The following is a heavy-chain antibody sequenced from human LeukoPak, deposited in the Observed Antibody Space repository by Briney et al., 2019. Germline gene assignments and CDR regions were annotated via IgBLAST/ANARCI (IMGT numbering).Heavy chain of an antibody. Sequence: PGGSLRLSCAASGFTFHNYAMSWVRQAPGKGLEWVSAISSSGDITFYADSVEGRFTISRDNSRYTLYLQMNSLRAEDAAMYYCAKDWPNYHESNGHYYRRNGDYWGQGTLVTVSS. V-gene: IGHV3-23*01. J-gene: IGHJ4*02. D-gene: IGHD3-22*01. CDR2: ISSSGDIT. CDR3: AKDWPNYHESNGHYYRRNGDY. CDR1: GFTFHNYA.